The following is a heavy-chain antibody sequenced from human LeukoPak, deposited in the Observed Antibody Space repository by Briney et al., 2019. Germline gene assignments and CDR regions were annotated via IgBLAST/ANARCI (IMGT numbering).Heavy chain of an antibody. CDR3: ARESYDSSGYYPDY. CDR1: GFTFSSYA. V-gene: IGHV3-30*04. J-gene: IGHJ4*02. CDR2: ISYDGSNK. D-gene: IGHD3-22*01. Sequence: PGRSLRLSCAASGFTFSSYAMHWVRQAPGKGLEWVAVISYDGSNKYYADSVKGRFTISRDNSKNTLYLQMNSPRAEDTAVYYCARESYDSSGYYPDYWGQGTLVTVSS.